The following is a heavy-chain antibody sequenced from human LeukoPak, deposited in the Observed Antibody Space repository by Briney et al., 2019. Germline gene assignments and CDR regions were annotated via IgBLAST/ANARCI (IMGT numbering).Heavy chain of an antibody. CDR3: ASGNYGDYPVGY. CDR2: INHSGST. D-gene: IGHD4-17*01. Sequence: SETMSLTCAVYGGSFCGYYWSWIRQPPGKGLEWIGEINHSGSTNYNPSLKSRVTISVDTSKNQFSLKLSSVTAADTAVYYCASGNYGDYPVGYWGQGTLVTVSS. V-gene: IGHV4-34*01. J-gene: IGHJ4*02. CDR1: GGSFCGYY.